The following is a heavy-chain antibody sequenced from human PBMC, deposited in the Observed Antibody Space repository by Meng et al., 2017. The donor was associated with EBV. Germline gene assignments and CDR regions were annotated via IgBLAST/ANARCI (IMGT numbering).Heavy chain of an antibody. D-gene: IGHD3-10*01. CDR2: LIPMSGAP. V-gene: IGHV1-69*01. CDR3: ASESGRGFTPDF. CDR1: GGPFRSDA. Sequence: QVQVEDAGAEVKRPGSSVKISCKTSGGPFRSDAVSWVRQGPGQGLEWLGGLIPMSGAPHYAQKFHDRVTITADEYTRTHYMELSSLRSDDTAMYYCASESGRGFTPDFWGQGTLVTVSS. J-gene: IGHJ4*02.